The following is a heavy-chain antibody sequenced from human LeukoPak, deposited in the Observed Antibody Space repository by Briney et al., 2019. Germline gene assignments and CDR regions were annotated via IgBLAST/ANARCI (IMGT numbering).Heavy chain of an antibody. D-gene: IGHD6-19*01. CDR1: GFTVNSNY. CDR2: IYSGGST. J-gene: IGHJ4*02. CDR3: AGTDSSGWYMNFDY. Sequence: GGSLRLSCAASGFTVNSNYMSWVRQAPGKGLEWVSVIYSGGSTYYADSVKGRFTIPRDNSKNTLYLQMNSLRAEDTAVYYCAGTDSSGWYMNFDYWGQGTLVTVSS. V-gene: IGHV3-66*01.